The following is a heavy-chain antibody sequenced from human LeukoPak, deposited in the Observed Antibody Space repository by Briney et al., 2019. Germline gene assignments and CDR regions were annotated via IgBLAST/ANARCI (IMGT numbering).Heavy chain of an antibody. D-gene: IGHD3-10*01. Sequence: PSETLSLTCTVSGGSISSYYWSWIRQPPGKGLGWIGYIYYSGSTNYNPSLKSRVTISVDTSKNQFSLKLSSVTAADTAVYYCARHKVWFGELVGWFDPWGQGTLVTVSS. J-gene: IGHJ5*02. CDR1: GGSISSYY. CDR3: ARHKVWFGELVGWFDP. CDR2: IYYSGST. V-gene: IGHV4-59*08.